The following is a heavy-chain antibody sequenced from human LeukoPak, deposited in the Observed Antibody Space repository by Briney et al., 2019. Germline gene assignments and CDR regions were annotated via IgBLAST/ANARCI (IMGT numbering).Heavy chain of an antibody. J-gene: IGHJ6*03. Sequence: GGSLRLSCAASGVTFSSYSMNWVRQGPGKGLEWVSSISSSSSYIYYADSVKGRFTISRDNAKNSLYLQMHSLRAEDTAVYYCAREGCSSTSCSLYLYYYYMDVWGKGTTVTVSS. CDR3: AREGCSSTSCSLYLYYYYMDV. D-gene: IGHD2-2*01. CDR1: GVTFSSYS. V-gene: IGHV3-21*01. CDR2: ISSSSSYI.